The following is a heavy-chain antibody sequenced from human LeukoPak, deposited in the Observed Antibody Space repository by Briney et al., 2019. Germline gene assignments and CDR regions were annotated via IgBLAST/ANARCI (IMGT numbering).Heavy chain of an antibody. J-gene: IGHJ4*02. CDR2: IYSGGST. CDR3: ARENGDYAFDY. D-gene: IGHD4-17*01. Sequence: PGGSLRLSCAASGFTVSSNYMSWVRQAPGKGLGWVSVIYSGGSTYYADSVKGRFTISRDNSKNTLYLQMNSLRAEDTAVYYCARENGDYAFDYWGQGTLVTVSS. CDR1: GFTVSSNY. V-gene: IGHV3-53*01.